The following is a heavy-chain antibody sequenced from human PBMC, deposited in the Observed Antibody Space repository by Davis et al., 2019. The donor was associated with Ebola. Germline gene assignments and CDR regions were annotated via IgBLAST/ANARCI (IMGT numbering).Heavy chain of an antibody. CDR1: GFTFSSYA. J-gene: IGHJ4*02. V-gene: IGHV3-23*01. D-gene: IGHD6-13*01. Sequence: PGESLKISCAASGFTFSSYAMSWVRQAPGKGLEWVSAISGSGGSTYYADSVKGRFTISRDNSKNTLYLQMNSLRAEDTAVYYCAKRGRIAAAGLDYWGQGTLVTVSS. CDR3: AKRGRIAAAGLDY. CDR2: ISGSGGST.